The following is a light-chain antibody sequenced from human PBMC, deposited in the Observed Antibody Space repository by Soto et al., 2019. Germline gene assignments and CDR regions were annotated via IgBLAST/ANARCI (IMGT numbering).Light chain of an antibody. Sequence: EIVITQSPATLSVSPGERATLSCRASQSISSNLAWYQQKPGQAPRLLIYGASTRATGIPARFSGSGSETDFTLTISSLQSEDFAVYYCQQYNTWPLTFGAGTKVDIK. CDR3: QQYNTWPLT. CDR2: GAS. CDR1: QSISSN. V-gene: IGKV3-15*01. J-gene: IGKJ4*01.